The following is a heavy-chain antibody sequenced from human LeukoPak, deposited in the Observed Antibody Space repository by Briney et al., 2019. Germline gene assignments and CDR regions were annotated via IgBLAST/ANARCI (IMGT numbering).Heavy chain of an antibody. CDR3: ATWTGITPC. J-gene: IGHJ4*02. CDR1: GFTFSSYS. CDR2: ISSGDGPT. V-gene: IGHV3-48*04. Sequence: GGSLRLSCAASGFTFSSYSMNWVRQAPGKGLGWISYISSGDGPTYYADSVKGRFTISRDNAKNSLFLQMNSLRVEDTAVYYCATWTGITPCWGQGTLVTVSS. D-gene: IGHD1-20*01.